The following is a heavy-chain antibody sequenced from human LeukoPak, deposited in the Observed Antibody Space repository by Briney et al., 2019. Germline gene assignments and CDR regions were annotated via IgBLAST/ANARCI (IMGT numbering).Heavy chain of an antibody. CDR2: ISGSGGST. V-gene: IGHV3-23*01. CDR1: GFTFSSYE. J-gene: IGHJ5*02. Sequence: GGSLRLSCAASGFTFSSYEMNWVRQAPGKGLEWVSAISGSGGSTYYADSVKGRFTISRDNSKNTLYLQMNSLRAEDTAVYYCAKAHSAALIPWRFDPWGQGTLVTVSS. D-gene: IGHD2-2*01. CDR3: AKAHSAALIPWRFDP.